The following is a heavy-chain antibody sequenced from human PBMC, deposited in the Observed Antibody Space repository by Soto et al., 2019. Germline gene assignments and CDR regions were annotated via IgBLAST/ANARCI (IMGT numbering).Heavy chain of an antibody. Sequence: GVSLRLSCAASGFTFSTYGMHWFRQAPGQGLEWVAGISYDGTNKYYADSVKGRFTISRDNSKNTLYLQMNSLRAEDTAVYYCAKTLPKWALIQPNFDYWGQGTLVTVSS. D-gene: IGHD1-26*01. CDR2: ISYDGTNK. V-gene: IGHV3-30*18. CDR3: AKTLPKWALIQPNFDY. J-gene: IGHJ4*02. CDR1: GFTFSTYG.